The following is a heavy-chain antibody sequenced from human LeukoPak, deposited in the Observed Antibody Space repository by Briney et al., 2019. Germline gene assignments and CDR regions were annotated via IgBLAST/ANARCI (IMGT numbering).Heavy chain of an antibody. V-gene: IGHV3-21*01. CDR3: ARAMVRGVPFDY. CDR2: ISSSSSYI. J-gene: IGHJ4*02. CDR1: GFTFSSYS. D-gene: IGHD3-10*01. Sequence: GGSLRLSCAASGFTFSSYSMNWVRQAPGKGLEWVSSISSSSSYIYYADSVRGRFTISRDNSKKTLYLQINGLRLNDTAVYYCARAMVRGVPFDYWGQGTLVTVSS.